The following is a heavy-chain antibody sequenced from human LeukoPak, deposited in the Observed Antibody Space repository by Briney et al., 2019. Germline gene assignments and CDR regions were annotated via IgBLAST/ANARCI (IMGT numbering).Heavy chain of an antibody. CDR1: GYTFTSYD. V-gene: IGHV1-8*01. CDR3: ARYSSGWYVSWFDP. J-gene: IGHJ5*02. Sequence: ASVKVSCKASGYTFTSYDINWVRQATGQGREWMGWMNPNSGNTGYAQKFQGRDTMTRNTSISTAYMELSSLRSEDTAVYYCARYSSGWYVSWFDPWGQGTLVTVSS. CDR2: MNPNSGNT. D-gene: IGHD6-19*01.